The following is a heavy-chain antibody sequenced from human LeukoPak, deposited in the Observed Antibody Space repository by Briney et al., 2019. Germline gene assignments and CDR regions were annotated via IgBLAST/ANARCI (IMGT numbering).Heavy chain of an antibody. CDR3: ARGGGGQLVGYYFDY. J-gene: IGHJ4*02. CDR1: GFTFSSYG. V-gene: IGHV3-33*01. CDR2: IWYDGSNK. Sequence: GGSLRLSCVASGFTFSSYGMHWVRQAPGKGLEWVAVIWYDGSNKYYADSVKGRFTISRDNSKNTLYLQMNSLRAEDTAVYYCARGGGGQLVGYYFDYWGQGTLVTVSS. D-gene: IGHD6-6*01.